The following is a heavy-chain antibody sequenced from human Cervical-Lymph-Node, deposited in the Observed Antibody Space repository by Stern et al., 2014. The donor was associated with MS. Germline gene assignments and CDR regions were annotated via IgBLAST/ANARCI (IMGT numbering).Heavy chain of an antibody. D-gene: IGHD3-22*01. J-gene: IGHJ4*02. CDR2: MSRDGTTI. CDR3: VRDDHYDNSAFAY. CDR1: GFTFSTYW. Sequence: EVQLVESGGGLVQPGGSLRLSCAASGFTFSTYWMHWVRQAPGKGLVWISRMSRDGTTISYADAVRGRFTISRDNAKNTLYLQMNSLRAEDTAIYYCVRDDHYDNSAFAYWGQGTLVTVST. V-gene: IGHV3-74*01.